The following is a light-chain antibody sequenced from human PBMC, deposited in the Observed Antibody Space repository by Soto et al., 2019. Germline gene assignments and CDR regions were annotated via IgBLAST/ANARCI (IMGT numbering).Light chain of an antibody. J-gene: IGLJ3*02. CDR3: ASWDDSFNGWV. CDR2: TTD. V-gene: IGLV1-44*01. CDR1: SSNIGDNP. Sequence: QSVLAQPPSASGTPGQRVTMSCSGGSSNIGDNPVSWYQQLPGTAPKLLIYTTDQRPSGVPDRFSGSKSGASASLAISGLRSEDEADYYCASWDDSFNGWVFGGGTQLTVL.